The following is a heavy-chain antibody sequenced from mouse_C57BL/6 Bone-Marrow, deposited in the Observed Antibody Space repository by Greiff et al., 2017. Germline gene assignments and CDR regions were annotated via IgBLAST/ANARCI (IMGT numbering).Heavy chain of an antibody. CDR2: ISSGGSYT. J-gene: IGHJ1*03. CDR1: GFTFSSYG. CDR3: ARRGVVATPYWYFDV. D-gene: IGHD1-1*01. V-gene: IGHV5-6*01. Sequence: EVQRVESGGDLVKPGGSLKLSCAASGFTFSSYGMSWVRQTPDKRLEWVATISSGGSYTYYPDRVKGRFTISRDNAKNTLYLKMSSLESEDTAIYYCARRGVVATPYWYFDVWGTGTTVTVSS.